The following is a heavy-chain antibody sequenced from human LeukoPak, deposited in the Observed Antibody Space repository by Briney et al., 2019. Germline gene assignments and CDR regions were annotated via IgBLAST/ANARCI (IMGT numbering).Heavy chain of an antibody. CDR1: GYTFTSYA. J-gene: IGHJ4*02. CDR3: ARDGDIVLIGTFDY. Sequence: ASVKVSCKASGYTFTSYAMHWVRQAPGQRLEWMGWINAGNGNTKYSRKFQGRVTITRDTSASTAYMELSSLRSEDTAVYYCARDGDIVLIGTFDYWGQGTLVTVSS. D-gene: IGHD2-8*01. V-gene: IGHV1-3*01. CDR2: INAGNGNT.